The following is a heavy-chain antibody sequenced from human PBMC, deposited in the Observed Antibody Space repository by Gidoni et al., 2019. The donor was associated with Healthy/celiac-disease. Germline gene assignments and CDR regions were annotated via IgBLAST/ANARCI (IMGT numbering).Heavy chain of an antibody. V-gene: IGHV1-69*01. CDR2: IIPIFGTA. J-gene: IGHJ2*01. D-gene: IGHD6-13*01. Sequence: QVQLVQSGAEVKKPGSSVKVSCKASGGHFSSYAISWVLQAPGKGLEWMGGIIPIFGTANYAQKFQGRVTITADESTSTAYMELSSLRSEDTAVYYCATERLAAAGTGGYFDLWGRGTLVTVSS. CDR3: ATERLAAAGTGGYFDL. CDR1: GGHFSSYA.